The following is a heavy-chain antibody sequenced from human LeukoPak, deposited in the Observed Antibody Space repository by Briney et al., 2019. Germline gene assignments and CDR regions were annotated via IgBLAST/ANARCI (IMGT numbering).Heavy chain of an antibody. CDR1: GFTFSSYA. J-gene: IGHJ4*02. CDR2: ISYDGSNK. V-gene: IGHV3-30-3*01. Sequence: GGSLRLSCAASGFTFSSYAMHWVRQAPGKGLEWVAVISYDGSNKYYADSVKGRFTISRDNSKNTLYLQMISLRAEDTAVYYCAENSALEYWGQGTLVTVSS. CDR3: AENSALEY. D-gene: IGHD1/OR15-1a*01.